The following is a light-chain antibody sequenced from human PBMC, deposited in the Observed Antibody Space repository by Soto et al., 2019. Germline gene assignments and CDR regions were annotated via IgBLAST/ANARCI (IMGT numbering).Light chain of an antibody. CDR2: WAS. Sequence: DIVMTQSPDSLAVSLGDRATINCKSSQSLFYSSNNNNYLAWYQQKPGQPPKLLIYWASTRESGVPDRFSGSGSGADFTLTISSLQAEDLAVYYCQQYYSTPRTFGQGTKVEIK. CDR1: QSLFYSSNNNNY. CDR3: QQYYSTPRT. J-gene: IGKJ1*01. V-gene: IGKV4-1*01.